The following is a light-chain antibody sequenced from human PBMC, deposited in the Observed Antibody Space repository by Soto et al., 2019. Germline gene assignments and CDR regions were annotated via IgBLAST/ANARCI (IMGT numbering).Light chain of an antibody. CDR2: DVS. Sequence: QSALTQPASVSGSPGQSITISCTGTSSDVGGYNYVSWYQQHPGKAPKLMIYDVSNRPSGVSNRFSGYKSGNTASLTISGLQAEDEADYYCSSYTSSSTLVVFGTGTKVTVL. V-gene: IGLV2-14*01. CDR1: SSDVGGYNY. CDR3: SSYTSSSTLVV. J-gene: IGLJ1*01.